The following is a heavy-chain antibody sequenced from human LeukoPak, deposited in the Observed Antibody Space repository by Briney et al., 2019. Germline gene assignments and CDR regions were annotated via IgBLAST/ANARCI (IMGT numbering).Heavy chain of an antibody. CDR2: ISGGGGSA. J-gene: IGHJ4*02. CDR3: AKVGYCTSTTCHGGEKDSIDY. D-gene: IGHD2-2*01. Sequence: PGGSLRLSCAASGFTFSSYAMSWVRQAPGKGLEGVSGISGGGGSAYYAYSVKGRFTSPRDNCKNTLYLQVTSLRAEDTAVYFCAKVGYCTSTTCHGGEKDSIDYWGQGTLVTVSS. V-gene: IGHV3-23*01. CDR1: GFTFSSYA.